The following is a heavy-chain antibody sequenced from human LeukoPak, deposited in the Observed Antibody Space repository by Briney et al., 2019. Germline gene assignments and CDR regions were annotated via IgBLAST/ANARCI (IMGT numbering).Heavy chain of an antibody. CDR2: IKQDGSEK. Sequence: PGGSLRLSCAASGFSFSTYWMTWVRQIPGKGLEWVANIKQDGSEKYYVDSVKGRFTISRDSAKNSLYLQMNSLRAEDTAVYYCARGEQDMATMSIDYWGQGALVTVSS. J-gene: IGHJ4*02. V-gene: IGHV3-7*01. CDR1: GFSFSTYW. D-gene: IGHD5-24*01. CDR3: ARGEQDMATMSIDY.